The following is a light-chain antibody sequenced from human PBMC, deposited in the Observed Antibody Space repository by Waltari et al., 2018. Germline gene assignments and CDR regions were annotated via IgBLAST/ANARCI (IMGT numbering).Light chain of an antibody. CDR3: QSFDRSLRGWV. Sequence: QFVLTQPPSVSGTPGQRVTISCTGSSSNFGAGYAVFWYQRLPGTAPKLLIYLKTSRPSGVPDRCSGSRSGTSASLAISGLQIDDEGDYYCQSFDRSLRGWVFGGGTKLTVL. J-gene: IGLJ3*02. V-gene: IGLV1-40*01. CDR2: LKT. CDR1: SSNFGAGYA.